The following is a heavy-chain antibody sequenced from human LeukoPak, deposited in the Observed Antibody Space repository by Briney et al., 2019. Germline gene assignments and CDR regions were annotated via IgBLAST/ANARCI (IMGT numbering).Heavy chain of an antibody. CDR1: GASFSSYY. Sequence: SETLSLTCTVSGASFSSYYWSWLRQPPGKGLEWIAYIFYNGNTKYNPSLKSRVTISVDTSKTQFSLKVTSVTAADTAVYYCATSKYSGSYWGQGTLVTVSS. CDR3: ATSKYSGSY. D-gene: IGHD1-26*01. CDR2: IFYNGNT. V-gene: IGHV4-59*01. J-gene: IGHJ4*02.